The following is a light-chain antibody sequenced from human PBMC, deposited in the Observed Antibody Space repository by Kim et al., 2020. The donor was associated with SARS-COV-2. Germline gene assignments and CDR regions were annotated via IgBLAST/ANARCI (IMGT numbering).Light chain of an antibody. V-gene: IGLV2-23*03. CDR1: SSDVGSYNL. Sequence: QSALTQPASVSGSPGQSITISCTGTSSDVGSYNLVSWYQQHPGKAPKLMIYEGSKRPSGVSNRFSGSKSGNTASLTISGLQAEDEADYYCCSYAGSSTFARVVFGGGTQLTVL. CDR2: EGS. J-gene: IGLJ2*01. CDR3: CSYAGSSTFARVV.